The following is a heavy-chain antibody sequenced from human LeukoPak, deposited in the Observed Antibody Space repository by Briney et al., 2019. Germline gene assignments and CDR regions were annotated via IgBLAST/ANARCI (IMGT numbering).Heavy chain of an antibody. V-gene: IGHV1-46*01. D-gene: IGHD3-10*01. CDR1: GYTFTSYY. J-gene: IGHJ4*02. Sequence: ASVKVSCKASGYTFTSYYMHWVRQAPGQGLEWMGIINPSGGSTSYAQKFQGGVTMTRDTSTSTVYMELSSLRSEDTAVYYCAREITMVRGVMRYFGYWGQGTLVTVSS. CDR2: INPSGGST. CDR3: AREITMVRGVMRYFGY.